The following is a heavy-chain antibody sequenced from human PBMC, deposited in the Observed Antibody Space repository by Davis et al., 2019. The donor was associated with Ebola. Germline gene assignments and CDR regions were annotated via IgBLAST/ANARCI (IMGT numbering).Heavy chain of an antibody. Sequence: GESLKISCAASGFTFSDYYMSWIRQAPGKGLEWVSYITGGGGYTYYADSVKGRFTISRDNAKKSLYLEMHSLGAEDTAVYYCARGGDSGHSPFDYWGQGTLVTVSS. D-gene: IGHD3-22*01. CDR3: ARGGDSGHSPFDY. CDR1: GFTFSDYY. J-gene: IGHJ4*02. V-gene: IGHV3-11*01. CDR2: ITGGGGYT.